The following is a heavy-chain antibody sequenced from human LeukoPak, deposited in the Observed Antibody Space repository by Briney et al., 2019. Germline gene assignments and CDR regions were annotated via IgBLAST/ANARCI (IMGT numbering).Heavy chain of an antibody. V-gene: IGHV3-23*01. Sequence: GGSLRLSCAASGFTFSSYAMSWVRQAPGKGLEWVSAISGSGGSTYYADSVKGRFTISRDNSKNTLYLQMNSLRAEDTAVCYCAKDALLAAAGQYYFDYWGQGTLVTVSS. J-gene: IGHJ4*02. CDR1: GFTFSSYA. CDR2: ISGSGGST. D-gene: IGHD6-13*01. CDR3: AKDALLAAAGQYYFDY.